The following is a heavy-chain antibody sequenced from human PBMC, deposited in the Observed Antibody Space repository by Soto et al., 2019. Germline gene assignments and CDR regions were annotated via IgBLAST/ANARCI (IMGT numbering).Heavy chain of an antibody. D-gene: IGHD3-16*01. J-gene: IGHJ6*02. CDR3: TTPLRTGRYGMDV. Sequence: GGSLRLSCAVSGFTFSNAWMNCVRQAPGKGLEWVGRIKSKTDGGTTDYAAPVKGRFTISRDDSKNTLYLQMNSLKTEDTAVYYCTTPLRTGRYGMDVWGQGTTVTVSS. CDR1: GFTFSNAW. V-gene: IGHV3-15*07. CDR2: IKSKTDGGTT.